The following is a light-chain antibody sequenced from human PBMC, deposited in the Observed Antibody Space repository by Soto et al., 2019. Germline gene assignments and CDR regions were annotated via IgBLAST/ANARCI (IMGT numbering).Light chain of an antibody. CDR3: QQYNSYSPT. V-gene: IGKV1-5*03. J-gene: IGKJ1*01. Sequence: DIQMTQSPSTLSASGGDRVTITCRASQSISVWLAWYQQKAGKAPNLLIYKASRLESGVPSRFSGSGSETEFTLTISGLQPGDSATYYCQQYNSYSPTFGKGTKADIK. CDR1: QSISVW. CDR2: KAS.